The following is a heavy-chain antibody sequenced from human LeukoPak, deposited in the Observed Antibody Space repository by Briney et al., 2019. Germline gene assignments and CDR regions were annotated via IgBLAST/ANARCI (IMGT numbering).Heavy chain of an antibody. Sequence: TGGSLRLSCAASGFTFTNYAMSWVRQAPVKGLEWVSGISGSGGSTYHADSVKGRVTISRDNSKNTLYLHMESLRAEDTAVYYCARDPDGFDYWGQGTLVTVSS. J-gene: IGHJ4*02. D-gene: IGHD5-24*01. CDR1: GFTFTNYA. CDR2: ISGSGGST. V-gene: IGHV3-23*01. CDR3: ARDPDGFDY.